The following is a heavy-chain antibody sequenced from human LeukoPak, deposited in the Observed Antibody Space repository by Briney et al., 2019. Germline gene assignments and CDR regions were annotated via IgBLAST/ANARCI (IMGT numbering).Heavy chain of an antibody. CDR2: IYSGGST. D-gene: IGHD6-19*01. CDR3: ARGLVLDY. J-gene: IGHJ4*02. CDR1: GFTFSSYS. Sequence: PLGSLRLSRAASGFTFSSYSITWVRPAPGKGLEWVSVIYSGGSTYYADSVKGRFTNSRDNSKNTLYRQMNSLRGEDTAVYYCARGLVLDYWGQGALVTVSS. V-gene: IGHV3-66*01.